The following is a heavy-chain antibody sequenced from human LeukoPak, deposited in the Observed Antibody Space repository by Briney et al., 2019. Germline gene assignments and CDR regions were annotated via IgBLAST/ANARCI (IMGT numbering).Heavy chain of an antibody. Sequence: GGSLRLSCAASAFTFNSYAMSWVRQAPGKGLEWVSAISNSGVTTNYADSVRGRFTISRDNSKNTLYLQMNSLRAEDTAVYYCAKRSCSGGSCNFDYWGQGTLVTVSS. CDR3: AKRSCSGGSCNFDY. V-gene: IGHV3-23*01. D-gene: IGHD2-15*01. J-gene: IGHJ4*02. CDR1: AFTFNSYA. CDR2: ISNSGVTT.